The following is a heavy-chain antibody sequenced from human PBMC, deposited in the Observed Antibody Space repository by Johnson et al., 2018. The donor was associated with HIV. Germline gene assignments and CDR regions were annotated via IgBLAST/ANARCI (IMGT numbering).Heavy chain of an antibody. Sequence: VQLVEYGGGVVQPGKSLRLSCAASGFTFSSYAMHWVRQAPAKGLEWVAVISYDGSDKDYADSVKGRCTISSDSSKNTLYLQMNSLKTEDTAVYYCTTGELWNGYCHHDAFDIWGQGTMVTVSS. CDR2: ISYDGSDK. J-gene: IGHJ3*02. CDR3: TTGELWNGYCHHDAFDI. D-gene: IGHD3-3*01. V-gene: IGHV3-30*04. CDR1: GFTFSSYA.